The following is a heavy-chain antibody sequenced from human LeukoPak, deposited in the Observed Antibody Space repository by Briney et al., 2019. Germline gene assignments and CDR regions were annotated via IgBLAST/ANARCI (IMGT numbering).Heavy chain of an antibody. CDR3: ARGAFWSGYYTGINYFDY. J-gene: IGHJ4*02. V-gene: IGHV4-4*07. D-gene: IGHD3-3*01. CDR1: GGSISSYY. CDR2: IYTSGST. Sequence: PSETLSLTCTVSGGSISSYYWSWIRQPAVKGLEWIGRIYTSGSTNYNPSLKSRVTMSVDTSKNQFSLKLSSVTAADTAVYYCARGAFWSGYYTGINYFDYWGQGTLVTVSS.